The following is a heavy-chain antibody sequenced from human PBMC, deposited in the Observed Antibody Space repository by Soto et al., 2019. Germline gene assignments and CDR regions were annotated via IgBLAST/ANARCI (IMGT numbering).Heavy chain of an antibody. J-gene: IGHJ6*02. Sequence: QVQLVQSGAEVKKPGSSVKVSCKASGGTFSSYAISWVRQAPGQGLEWMGGIIPIFGTANYAQKFQGRVTITADKSTSTAYMELSSLISEDTAVYYCARDNGYCSSTSCLPPNFLRYYGMDVWGQGTTVTV. V-gene: IGHV1-69*06. CDR1: GGTFSSYA. CDR3: ARDNGYCSSTSCLPPNFLRYYGMDV. D-gene: IGHD2-2*03. CDR2: IIPIFGTA.